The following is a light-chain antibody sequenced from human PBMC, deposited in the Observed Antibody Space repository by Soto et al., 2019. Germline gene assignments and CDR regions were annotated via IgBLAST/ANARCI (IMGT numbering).Light chain of an antibody. CDR2: DIS. Sequence: EIRMTQFQATLSASPGEGVTLSCRAAQDVTTNFAWYQQKRGQAPRLLVYDISIRATGVPARFSGSGSETDFTLSISGLQSEDFAVYFCQQYNIWPFSFGQGTRLEIK. CDR3: QQYNIWPFS. J-gene: IGKJ5*01. V-gene: IGKV3-15*01. CDR1: QDVTTN.